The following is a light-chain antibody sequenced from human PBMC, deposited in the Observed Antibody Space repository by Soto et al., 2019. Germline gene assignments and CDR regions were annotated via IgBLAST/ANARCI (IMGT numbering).Light chain of an antibody. V-gene: IGLV4-69*01. CDR1: SGHSNYA. CDR3: QTWGTGMLV. CDR2: VNSDGSH. J-gene: IGLJ1*01. Sequence: QPVLTQSPSASASLGASVKLTCTLSSGHSNYAIAWHQQQPEKGPRYLMKVNSDGSHSKGDGIPDRFSGSSSGAERYLTISSLQSEDEADYFCQTWGTGMLVFGTGTKLTVL.